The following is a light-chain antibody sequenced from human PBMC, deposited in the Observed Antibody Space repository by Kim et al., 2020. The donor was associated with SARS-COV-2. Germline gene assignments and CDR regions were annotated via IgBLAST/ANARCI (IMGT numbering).Light chain of an antibody. J-gene: IGKJ2*01. CDR3: QHYGTSPPMYT. CDR2: GAS. V-gene: IGKV3-20*01. CDR1: RSISNIS. Sequence: PGEKATRSVMARRSISNISLAWYQQRPGRAPRRLIYGASRRATGIPDRFSGSGSGTDFTLTICRLEPEDFAIYYCQHYGTSPPMYTFGQGTKLEIK.